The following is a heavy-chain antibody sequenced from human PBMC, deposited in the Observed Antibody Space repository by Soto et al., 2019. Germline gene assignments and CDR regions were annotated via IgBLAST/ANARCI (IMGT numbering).Heavy chain of an antibody. V-gene: IGHV3-11*06. J-gene: IGHJ6*02. Sequence: HVQMVESGGDLVKPGGSLRLSCAVSGFTFSDYYMSWIRQAPEKGLEWVAYISSRGNFTNYADSVRGRFTIPRDNVKNSLFLQMNNLRDEDTAVYYCARDGGVIIAAATGGGYGMDVWGQGTTVIVSS. CDR2: ISSRGNFT. CDR1: GFTFSDYY. D-gene: IGHD2-2*01. CDR3: ARDGGVIIAAATGGGYGMDV.